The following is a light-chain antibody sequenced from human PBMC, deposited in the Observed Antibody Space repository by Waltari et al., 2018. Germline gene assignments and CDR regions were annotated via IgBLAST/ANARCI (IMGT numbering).Light chain of an antibody. V-gene: IGKV4-1*01. J-gene: IGKJ1*01. Sequence: DVVMTQSPDSLAVSLGERAPIKCRSSQTVLNTSNNKNYLAWYQQKAGQSPQMLIYWASTRESGVPDRFSGSGSGTDFTLSIDSLQAEYVAVYHCQQYYSVPPTFGQGTNVEIK. CDR3: QQYYSVPPT. CDR2: WAS. CDR1: QTVLNTSNNKNY.